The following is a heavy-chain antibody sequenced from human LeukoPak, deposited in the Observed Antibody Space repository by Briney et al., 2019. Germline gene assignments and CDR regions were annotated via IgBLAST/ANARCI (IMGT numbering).Heavy chain of an antibody. CDR3: AREPQTGYSSGWPFDY. CDR2: INPSGGST. Sequence: ASVKVSCKASGYTFTSYYTHWVRQAPGQGLEWMGIINPSGGSTNYAQKFQGRVTMTRDTSTSTVYMELSSLRSEDTAVYYCAREPQTGYSSGWPFDYWGQGTLVTVSS. CDR1: GYTFTSYY. V-gene: IGHV1-46*01. J-gene: IGHJ4*02. D-gene: IGHD6-19*01.